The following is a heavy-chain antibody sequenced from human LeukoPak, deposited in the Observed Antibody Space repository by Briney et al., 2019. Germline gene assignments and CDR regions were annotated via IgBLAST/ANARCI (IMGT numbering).Heavy chain of an antibody. CDR2: VNWNGGST. J-gene: IGHJ6*03. Sequence: SGGSLRLSCVASGFKFDDYGMSWVRQGPGTGLEWVSGVNWNGGSTGHADSVQGRFNVTRDNAKYSLYLQMNSLRAEDTALYYCAILVVTPGYYYYYMDVWGKGTTVTVSS. CDR1: GFKFDDYG. CDR3: AILVVTPGYYYYYMDV. D-gene: IGHD2-21*02. V-gene: IGHV3-20*04.